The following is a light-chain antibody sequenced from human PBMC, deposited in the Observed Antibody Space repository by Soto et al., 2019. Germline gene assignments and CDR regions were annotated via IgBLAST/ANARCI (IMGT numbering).Light chain of an antibody. Sequence: EIVMTQSPATLSVSPGERATLSCRASQSVSSNLAWYQQKPGQAPRLLIYGASSRATGIPARFRGSGSGTEITLTISSLQSEDFAVYYCQQYNNWPITFGQGTRLEIK. CDR2: GAS. J-gene: IGKJ5*01. CDR1: QSVSSN. V-gene: IGKV3-15*01. CDR3: QQYNNWPIT.